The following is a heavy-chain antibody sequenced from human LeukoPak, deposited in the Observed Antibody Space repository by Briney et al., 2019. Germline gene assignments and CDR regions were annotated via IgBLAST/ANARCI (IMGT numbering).Heavy chain of an antibody. CDR1: GGAVSSGSYY. D-gene: IGHD3-9*01. CDR2: IYYSGST. CDR3: ARVDILTGYYRGFDH. Sequence: SETLSLTCTVSGGAVSSGSYYWSWIRQPPGKGLEWIGYIYYSGSTNYNPSLKSRVTISVDTSKNQFSLKLSSVTAADTAVYYCARVDILTGYYRGFDHWGRGTLVTVSS. V-gene: IGHV4-61*01. J-gene: IGHJ4*02.